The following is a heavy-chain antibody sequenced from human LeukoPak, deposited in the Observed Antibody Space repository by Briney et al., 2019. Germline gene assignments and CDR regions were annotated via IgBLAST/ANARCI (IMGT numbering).Heavy chain of an antibody. CDR2: IYYSGST. D-gene: IGHD3-22*01. J-gene: IGHJ4*02. CDR1: CGSISSTSYY. CDR3: ARLLYDRSGYYYFDY. Sequence: SETLSLTCTVSCGSISSTSYYWGWIRQPPVKGLEWIGSIYYSGSTYHNPSLKSRVTMSADTAKNQFSLKLTSVTAADTAVYYCARLLYDRSGYYYFDYWGQGTLVTVSS. V-gene: IGHV4-39*01.